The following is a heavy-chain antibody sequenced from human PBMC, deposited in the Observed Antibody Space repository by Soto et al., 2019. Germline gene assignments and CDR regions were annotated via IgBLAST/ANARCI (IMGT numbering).Heavy chain of an antibody. V-gene: IGHV3-30*18. CDR3: AKDKGTVDYYDSSGYVDY. Sequence: QVQLVESGGGVVQPGRSLRLSCAASGFTFSSYGMHWVRQAPGKGLEWVAVISYDGSNKYYADSVKGRFTISRDNSKNTLYLQMNSLRAEDTAVYYCAKDKGTVDYYDSSGYVDYWGQGTLVTVSS. D-gene: IGHD3-22*01. CDR1: GFTFSSYG. J-gene: IGHJ4*02. CDR2: ISYDGSNK.